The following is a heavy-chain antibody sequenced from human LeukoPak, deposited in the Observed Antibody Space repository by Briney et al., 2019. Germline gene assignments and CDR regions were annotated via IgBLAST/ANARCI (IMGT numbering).Heavy chain of an antibody. V-gene: IGHV4-39*07. CDR3: ARSETFYYFDY. Sequence: SETLSLTCSVSGGSISSSSYYWGWIRQPPGKGLEWIGNIYYRGSTYYNPSLKSRVTISVDTSKNQFSLKVSSVTAADTAVYYCARSETFYYFDYWGQGTLVTVSS. CDR1: GGSISSSSYY. J-gene: IGHJ4*02. CDR2: IYYRGST. D-gene: IGHD2/OR15-2a*01.